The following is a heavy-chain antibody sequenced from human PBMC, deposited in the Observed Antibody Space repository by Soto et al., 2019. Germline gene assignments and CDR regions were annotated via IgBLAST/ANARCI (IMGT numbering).Heavy chain of an antibody. D-gene: IGHD3-9*01. V-gene: IGHV4-31*03. CDR2: IYYSGST. CDR3: ARGSYDILTGRTYWYFDL. J-gene: IGHJ2*01. Sequence: QVQLQESGPGLVKPSQTLSLTCTVSGGSISSGGYYWSWLRQHPGKGLEWIGYIYYSGSTYYNPSLKSRVTISVDTSKNQFSLKLSSVTAADTAVYYCARGSYDILTGRTYWYFDLWGRGTLVTVSS. CDR1: GGSISSGGYY.